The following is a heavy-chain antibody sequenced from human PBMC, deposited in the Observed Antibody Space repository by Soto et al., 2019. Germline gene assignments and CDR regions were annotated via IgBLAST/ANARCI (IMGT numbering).Heavy chain of an antibody. D-gene: IGHD1-26*01. CDR1: GYTFTSYY. Sequence: QVQLVQSGAEVKKPGASVKVSCKASGYTFTSYYMHWVRQAPGQGLEWMGIINPSGGSTSYAQKFQGRVTMTRDTSTNTVYMDLSSLRSEDTAVYYCARDRAWAAQTPLPFLDYWGQGTLVTVSS. CDR3: ARDRAWAAQTPLPFLDY. V-gene: IGHV1-46*01. J-gene: IGHJ4*02. CDR2: INPSGGST.